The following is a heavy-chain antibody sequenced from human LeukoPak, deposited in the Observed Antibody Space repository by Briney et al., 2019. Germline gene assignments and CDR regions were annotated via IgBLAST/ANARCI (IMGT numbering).Heavy chain of an antibody. V-gene: IGHV4-59*02. J-gene: IGHJ4*02. D-gene: IGHD2-15*01. CDR2: VYYSGST. CDR1: GGSVSGYY. CDR3: AGIHRYCSGGACYVLDN. Sequence: PSETLSLTCVVSGGSVSGYYWGWIQQPPGRGLEWIGYVYYSGSTNYNPSFKSRITISVDTSRNQFSLQLSSVTAADTAVYYCAGIHRYCSGGACYVLDNWGQGTLVAVSS.